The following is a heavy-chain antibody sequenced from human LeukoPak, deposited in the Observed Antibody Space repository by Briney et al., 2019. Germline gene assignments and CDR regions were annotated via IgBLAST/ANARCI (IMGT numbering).Heavy chain of an antibody. CDR1: GFTFSSYA. CDR3: AKAGYCATTGCPDYYYMDV. Sequence: PGGSLRLSCAASGFTFSSYAMHWVRQAPGKGLEWVAFTRYDGSNKFYADTVKGRFTISRDTSKNTLYLQMNSLTTEDSAMYYCAKAGYCATTGCPDYYYMDVWGRGTTVTVSS. CDR2: TRYDGSNK. V-gene: IGHV3-30*02. J-gene: IGHJ6*03. D-gene: IGHD2-2*01.